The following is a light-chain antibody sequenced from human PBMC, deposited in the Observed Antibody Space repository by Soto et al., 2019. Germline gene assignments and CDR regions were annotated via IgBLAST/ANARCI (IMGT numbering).Light chain of an antibody. CDR2: DAS. CDR1: QSLRSS. CDR3: QQYNNWPQT. V-gene: IGKV3-15*01. Sequence: ETVLTQPPATLSVSLGERATLSCRASQSLRSSLAWYQQKPGQAPRLLIYDASTRATGIPARFSGSGSGTDFTLTISGLQSEDFAVYCCQQYNNWPQTFGQGTKVDI. J-gene: IGKJ1*01.